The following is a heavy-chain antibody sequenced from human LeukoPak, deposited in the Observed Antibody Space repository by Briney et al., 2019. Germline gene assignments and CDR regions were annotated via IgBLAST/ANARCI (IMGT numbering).Heavy chain of an antibody. V-gene: IGHV3-33*01. D-gene: IGHD6-19*01. CDR3: AREWGRIAVAGGPGY. Sequence: AGSLRLSCEVSGFIFSNYGMHWVRQAPGKGLGWVALIWYDGRTKFQADSVRGRFTISRDNSANTLYLQMSSLRVEDTAVYYCAREWGRIAVAGGPGYWGQGALVTVSS. CDR1: GFIFSNYG. J-gene: IGHJ4*02. CDR2: IWYDGRTK.